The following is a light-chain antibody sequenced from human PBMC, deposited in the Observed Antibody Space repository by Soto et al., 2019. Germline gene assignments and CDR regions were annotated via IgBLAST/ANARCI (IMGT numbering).Light chain of an antibody. J-gene: IGLJ1*01. V-gene: IGLV2-23*01. CDR1: SSDVGSYNL. Sequence: ALTQPASVSGSPGQPITISCTGTSSDVGSYNLVSWYQQHPGKAPKLMIYEGSKRPSGVSNRFSGSKSGNTASLTISGLQAEDEADYYCCSYAGSSTLVFGTGTKVTVL. CDR3: CSYAGSSTLV. CDR2: EGS.